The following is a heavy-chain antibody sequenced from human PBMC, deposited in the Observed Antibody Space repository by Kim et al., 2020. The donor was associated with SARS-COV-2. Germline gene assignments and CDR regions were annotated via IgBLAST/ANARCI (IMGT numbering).Heavy chain of an antibody. J-gene: IGHJ6*02. V-gene: IGHV3-30*02. CDR3: AKEYHINHKYYGTDV. Sequence: ADSVKGRFTISRDNSKNTLYLQMNNLRAEDTALYYCAKEYHINHKYYGTDVWGQGTTVTVSS.